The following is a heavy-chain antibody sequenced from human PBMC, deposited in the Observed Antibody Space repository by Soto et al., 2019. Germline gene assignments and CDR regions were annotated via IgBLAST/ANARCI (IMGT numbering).Heavy chain of an antibody. CDR3: GRARSAAMVTSDY. CDR2: ISAYNDDR. Sequence: QVQLVQSGPEVKKPGASVKVSCKASGYSFSDYGVTWVRQSPGQGLQWMGWISAYNDDRNYAQNFQDRITRTTDTSTSTAYVELRSLRSDDTAVYYCGRARSAAMVTSDYWGQGTLVTVSS. V-gene: IGHV1-18*01. J-gene: IGHJ4*02. CDR1: GYSFSDYG. D-gene: IGHD2-2*01.